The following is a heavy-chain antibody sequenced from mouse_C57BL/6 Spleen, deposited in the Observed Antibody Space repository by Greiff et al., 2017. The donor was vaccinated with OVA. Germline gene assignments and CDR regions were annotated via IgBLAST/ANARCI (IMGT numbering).Heavy chain of an antibody. CDR2: IYPGSGNT. J-gene: IGHJ2*01. CDR1: GYTFTDYY. CDR3: ARGDDYGNYFDY. D-gene: IGHD2-4*01. Sequence: VQLKESGAELVRPGASVKLSCKASGYTFTDYYINWVKQRPGQGLEWIARIYPGSGNTYYNEKFKGKATLTAEKSSSTAYMQLSSLTSEDSAVYCCARGDDYGNYFDYWGQGTTLTVSS. V-gene: IGHV1-76*01.